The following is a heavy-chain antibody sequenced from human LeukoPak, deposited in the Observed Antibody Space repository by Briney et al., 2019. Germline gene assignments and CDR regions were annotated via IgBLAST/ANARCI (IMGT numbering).Heavy chain of an antibody. J-gene: IGHJ6*02. CDR1: GGTFSSYA. V-gene: IGHV1-69*13. D-gene: IGHD2-2*01. CDR3: AIVVPAAMSYYYYGMDV. Sequence: ASVKVSCKASGGTFSSYAISWVRQAPGQGLEWMGGIIPIFGTANYARKFQGRVTITADESTSTAYMELSSLRSEDTAVYYCAIVVPAAMSYYYYGMDVWGQGTTVTVSS. CDR2: IIPIFGTA.